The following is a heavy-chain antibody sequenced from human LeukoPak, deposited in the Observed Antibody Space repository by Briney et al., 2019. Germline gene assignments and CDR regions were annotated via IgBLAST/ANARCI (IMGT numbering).Heavy chain of an antibody. Sequence: GASVKVSCKAAGYTLTTYGLSWVRQAPGQGLEWMGWISAYNGNTNYAQKLQGRVTMTTDTSTSTAYMELRSLRSDDTAVYYCARDRSSTSLYGYYYYMDVWGKGTTVTVSS. D-gene: IGHD2-2*01. CDR1: GYTLTTYG. CDR2: ISAYNGNT. J-gene: IGHJ6*03. CDR3: ARDRSSTSLYGYYYYMDV. V-gene: IGHV1-18*01.